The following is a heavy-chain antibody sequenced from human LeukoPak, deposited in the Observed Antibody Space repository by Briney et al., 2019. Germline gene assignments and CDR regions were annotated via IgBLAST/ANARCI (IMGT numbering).Heavy chain of an antibody. J-gene: IGHJ4*02. CDR1: GGSTSSYY. Sequence: SETLSLTCTVSGGSTSSYYWSWIRQPPGKGLEWIGYIYYSGSTNYNPSLKSRVTISVDTSKNQFSLKLSSVTAADTAVYYCARVSGYDYFDYWGQGTLVTVSS. D-gene: IGHD5-12*01. CDR3: ARVSGYDYFDY. CDR2: IYYSGST. V-gene: IGHV4-59*01.